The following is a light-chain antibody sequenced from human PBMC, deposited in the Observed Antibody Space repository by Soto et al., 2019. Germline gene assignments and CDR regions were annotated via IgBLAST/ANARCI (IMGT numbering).Light chain of an antibody. CDR1: SSNIGAGYD. V-gene: IGLV1-40*01. Sequence: QSVLTQPPSVSGAPGQRVIISCTGSSSNIGAGYDVHWYQQFPGTAPKLLIYANNHRPSGVPDRFSGSKSGTSASVAITGLQAEDEADYYCQSYDSSLGVHAVFGGGTKLTVL. CDR2: ANN. CDR3: QSYDSSLGVHAV. J-gene: IGLJ2*01.